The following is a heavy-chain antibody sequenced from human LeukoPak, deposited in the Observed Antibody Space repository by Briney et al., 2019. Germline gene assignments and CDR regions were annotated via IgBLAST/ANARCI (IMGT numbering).Heavy chain of an antibody. D-gene: IGHD1-26*01. CDR1: GYTFTGYY. CDR2: INPNSGGT. CDR3: ARAVGATTPRYYYYMDV. V-gene: IGHV1-2*02. Sequence: GASVKVSCKASGYTFTGYYLHWVRQAPGQGLEWMGWINPNSGGTKYAQRFQGRVTMTRDTSTSTVYMELSSLRSEDTAVYYCARAVGATTPRYYYYMDVWGKGTTVTISS. J-gene: IGHJ6*03.